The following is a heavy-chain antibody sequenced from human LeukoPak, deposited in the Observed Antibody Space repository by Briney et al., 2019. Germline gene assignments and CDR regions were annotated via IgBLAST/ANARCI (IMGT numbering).Heavy chain of an antibody. CDR1: GFTFGDYA. CDR2: IRSKTYGGTT. D-gene: IGHD6-19*01. J-gene: IGHJ4*02. V-gene: IGHV3-49*04. Sequence: PGRSLRLFCITSGFTFGDYAMSWVRQAPGKGLEWVGFIRSKTYGGTTDYAASVKGRFTISRADSKSIAYLQMNSPKTEDTAVYYCARSSGASSPIDYWGQGSLVTVSS. CDR3: ARSSGASSPIDY.